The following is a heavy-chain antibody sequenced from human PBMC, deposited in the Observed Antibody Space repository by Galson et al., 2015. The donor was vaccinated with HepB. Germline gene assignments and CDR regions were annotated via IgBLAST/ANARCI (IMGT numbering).Heavy chain of an antibody. D-gene: IGHD6-13*01. CDR2: ISGAGDTI. CDR1: GFTFSRYS. J-gene: IGHJ6*02. Sequence: LRLSCAASGFTFSRYSMNWVRQAPGRGQEWVSYISGAGDTIYYADSLKGRFTISRDNAQNSLYLQMNSLRDEDTAMYYCARDRLGYYDMDVWGQGTTVTVSS. V-gene: IGHV3-48*02. CDR3: ARDRLGYYDMDV.